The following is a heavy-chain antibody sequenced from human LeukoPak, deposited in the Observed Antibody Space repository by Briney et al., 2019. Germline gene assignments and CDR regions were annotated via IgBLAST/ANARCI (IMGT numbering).Heavy chain of an antibody. CDR3: ARPNIRYCSGGACSNDGSDY. CDR1: GGSIRSSSYY. V-gene: IGHV4-39*07. Sequence: SETLSLTCIVSGGSIRSSSYYWGWIRQPPGKGLEWIASIYYSGITYYNPSLMSRVTISVDTSKNQFSLKLSSVTAADTAVYYCARPNIRYCSGGACSNDGSDYWGQGTLVTVSS. J-gene: IGHJ4*02. CDR2: IYYSGIT. D-gene: IGHD2-15*01.